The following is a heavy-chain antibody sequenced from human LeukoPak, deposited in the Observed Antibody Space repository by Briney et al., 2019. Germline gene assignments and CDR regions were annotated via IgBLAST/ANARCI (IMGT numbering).Heavy chain of an antibody. V-gene: IGHV1-18*04. D-gene: IGHD1-26*01. J-gene: IGHJ4*02. Sequence: ASVKVSCKASGYTFNSYGISWVRQAPGQGLEGMGWISAYNGNTNYAQKLQGRVTMTTDTPTSTAYMELRSLRSDDTAVYYCAVGRRNYFDYWGQGTLVTVSS. CDR1: GYTFNSYG. CDR2: ISAYNGNT. CDR3: AVGRRNYFDY.